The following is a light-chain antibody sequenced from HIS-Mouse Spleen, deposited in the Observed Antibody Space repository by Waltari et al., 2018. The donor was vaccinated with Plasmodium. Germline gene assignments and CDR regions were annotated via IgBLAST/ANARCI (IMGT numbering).Light chain of an antibody. CDR1: SSDVGSDNV. CDR3: CSYAGSSTFVV. Sequence: QSALTQPASVSGSPGQSITISCTGTSSDVGSDNVVSWYQQHPGKAPKLMIYEGSKRPSGVSNRFSGSKSGNTASLTISGLQAEDEADYYCCSYAGSSTFVVFGGGTKLTVL. V-gene: IGLV2-23*03. J-gene: IGLJ2*01. CDR2: EGS.